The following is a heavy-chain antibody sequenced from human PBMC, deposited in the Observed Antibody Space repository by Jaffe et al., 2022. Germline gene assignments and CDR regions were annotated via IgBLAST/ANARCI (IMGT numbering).Heavy chain of an antibody. CDR1: GFTFSNYA. J-gene: IGHJ3*02. D-gene: IGHD3-3*02. CDR2: IGGSGAHI. Sequence: EVRLLESGGGLVQPGGSLRLSCAASGFTFSNYAMNWVRQGPGKGLEWVSHIGGSGAHISFADSVKGRFTVSRDDSKNMLYLQMNSLRAEDTAVYYCVKDHFSNNGIYDAFDMWGQGTMVTVSS. CDR3: VKDHFSNNGIYDAFDM. V-gene: IGHV3-23*01.